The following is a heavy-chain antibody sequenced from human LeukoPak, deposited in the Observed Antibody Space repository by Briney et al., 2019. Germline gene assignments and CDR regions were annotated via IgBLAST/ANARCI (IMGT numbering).Heavy chain of an antibody. V-gene: IGHV4-59*01. CDR1: GGSISSYY. CDR3: ASAVTAMDAEYFQH. CDR2: IYYSGST. D-gene: IGHD2-21*02. Sequence: PSETLSLTCAVSGGSISSYYWSWIRQPPGKGLEWIGYIYYSGSTNYNPSLKSRVTISVDTSKNQFSLKLSSVTAADTAVYYCASAVTAMDAEYFQHWGRGTLLTVSS. J-gene: IGHJ1*01.